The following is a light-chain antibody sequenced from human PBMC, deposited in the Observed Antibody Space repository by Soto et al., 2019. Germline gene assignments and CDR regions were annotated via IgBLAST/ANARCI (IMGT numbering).Light chain of an antibody. CDR1: QGISSW. Sequence: DIQMTQSPSSVSASVGDRVTITCRASQGISSWLVWYQQKPGKAPKLLIYAASSLQSGVPSRFSGSGSGTDCTLTISSLQPEDFATYYCQQANSFPLTFGQGTRLEIK. V-gene: IGKV1D-12*01. CDR3: QQANSFPLT. J-gene: IGKJ5*01. CDR2: AAS.